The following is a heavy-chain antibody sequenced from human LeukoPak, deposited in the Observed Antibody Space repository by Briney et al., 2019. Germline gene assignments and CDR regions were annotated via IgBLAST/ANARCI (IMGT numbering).Heavy chain of an antibody. CDR2: IYSSGNT. D-gene: IGHD3-22*01. Sequence: SETLSLTCTVSGGSISSNYWSWIRQPAGKGLEYIGRIYSSGNTNYNPSLKSRVTVSVDTSKNQFSLLLHSVTAADTAVYYCARVWLSSGSYWYFDFWGRGTLVIVSS. CDR1: GGSISSNY. J-gene: IGHJ2*01. CDR3: ARVWLSSGSYWYFDF. V-gene: IGHV4-4*07.